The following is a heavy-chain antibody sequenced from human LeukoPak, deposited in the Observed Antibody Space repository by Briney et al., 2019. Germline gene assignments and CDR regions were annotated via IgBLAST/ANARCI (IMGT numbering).Heavy chain of an antibody. V-gene: IGHV1-46*01. J-gene: IGHJ3*02. D-gene: IGHD2-2*02. CDR3: ARSPRVVVVPAAISSGAFDI. Sequence: ASVKVSCKASGYTFTSYYMHWVRQAAGQGLEWMGIINPSGCSTSYAQKFQGRVTMTRDMSTSTVYMELSSLRSEDTAVYYCARSPRVVVVPAAISSGAFDIWGQGTMVTVSS. CDR1: GYTFTSYY. CDR2: INPSGCST.